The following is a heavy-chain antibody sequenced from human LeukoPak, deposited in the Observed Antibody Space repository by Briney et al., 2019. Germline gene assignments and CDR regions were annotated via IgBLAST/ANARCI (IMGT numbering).Heavy chain of an antibody. CDR1: GFTFSSYG. D-gene: IGHD5-12*01. V-gene: IGHV3-23*01. J-gene: IGHJ4*02. CDR2: ISGSGDRT. CDR3: AKVATISNADY. Sequence: GGSLRLSCAASGFTFSSYGMSWVRQAPGKGLEWVSVISGSGDRTYYADSVKGRFTISRDNSKNTLYLQMNSLRAEDTAVYYCAKVATISNADYWGQGTLVTVSS.